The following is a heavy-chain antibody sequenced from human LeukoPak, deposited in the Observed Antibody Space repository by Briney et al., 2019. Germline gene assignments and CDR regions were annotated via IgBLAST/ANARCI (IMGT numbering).Heavy chain of an antibody. Sequence: ASVKVSCKASGYTFTGYYMHWVRQAAGQGLEWMGWINPNSGCTNYAQKFQGRVTMTRDTSISTAYMELSRLRSDHTAVYYCARGGGSYPTHFDYWGKGTLVTVSS. CDR2: INPNSGCT. CDR3: ARGGGSYPTHFDY. CDR1: GYTFTGYY. J-gene: IGHJ4*02. V-gene: IGHV1-2*02. D-gene: IGHD1-26*01.